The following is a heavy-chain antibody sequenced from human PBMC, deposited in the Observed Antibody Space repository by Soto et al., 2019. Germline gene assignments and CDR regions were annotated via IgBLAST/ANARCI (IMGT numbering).Heavy chain of an antibody. CDR3: ARAPPLFFLDY. V-gene: IGHV3-33*01. J-gene: IGHJ4*01. D-gene: IGHD2-21*01. CDR1: GFTFSSYG. CDR2: IWYDGSNK. Sequence: QVQLVESGGGVVQPGRSLRLSCAASGFTFSSYGMHWVRQAPGKGLEWVAVIWYDGSNKYYADSVKGRFTISRDNSKNTLYLQMNSLRAEDTAVYYCARAPPLFFLDYWGHGTLVTVSS.